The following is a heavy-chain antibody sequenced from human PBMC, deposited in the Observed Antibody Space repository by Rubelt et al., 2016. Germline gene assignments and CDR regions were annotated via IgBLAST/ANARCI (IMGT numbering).Heavy chain of an antibody. V-gene: IGHV4-34*02. J-gene: IGHJ4*02. CDR1: GGSFSGYY. Sequence: QVQLQQWGAGLLKPSETLSLTCAVYGGSFSGYYWSWIRQPPGKGLEWIGEINHSGSTNYNPTLKSRVTIPEGTSRNRVSRKLSSVTAAETAVYYCARGPRVVSIAGVGAIYYWGQGTLVTVSS. CDR2: INHSGST. CDR3: ARGPRVVSIAGVGAIYY. D-gene: IGHD6-19*01.